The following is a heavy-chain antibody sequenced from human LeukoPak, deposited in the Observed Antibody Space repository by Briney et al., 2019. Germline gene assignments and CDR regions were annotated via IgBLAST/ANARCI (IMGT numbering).Heavy chain of an antibody. CDR3: ARDEDHCSGGSCYSGWFDP. CDR2: IYTSGST. J-gene: IGHJ5*02. V-gene: IGHV4-61*02. D-gene: IGHD2-15*01. Sequence: SETLSLTCTVSGGSISSGSYYWSWIRQPAGKGLEWIGRIYTSGSTNYNPSLKRRVTISVDTSKNQFSLKLSSVTAADTAVYYCARDEDHCSGGSCYSGWFDPWGQGTLVTVSS. CDR1: GGSISSGSYY.